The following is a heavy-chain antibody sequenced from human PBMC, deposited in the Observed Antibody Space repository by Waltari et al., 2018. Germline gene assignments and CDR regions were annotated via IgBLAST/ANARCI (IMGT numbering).Heavy chain of an antibody. V-gene: IGHV3-21*02. Sequence: ELQLVESGGGLVKPGGSLRLSCAASGFTFSSHSMNWVRQAPGKGLEWVASITSSSSFMYYADSLKGRFTISRDNAKNSLFLQMNSLRAEDTALYYYATGRGGGYFDYWGQGTLVTVSS. D-gene: IGHD2-21*01. J-gene: IGHJ4*02. CDR1: GFTFSSHS. CDR3: ATGRGGGYFDY. CDR2: ITSSSSFM.